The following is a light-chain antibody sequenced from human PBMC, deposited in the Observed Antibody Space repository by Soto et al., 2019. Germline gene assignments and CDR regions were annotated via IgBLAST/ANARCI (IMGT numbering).Light chain of an antibody. CDR2: AVS. CDR1: QDISNY. Sequence: DIQMTQSPSSLSASVGDRVTLTCRASQDISNYLAWYQQKPGKVPKLLIYAVSNLQSGVPSRFSGSGSGTDFTLTISSLQPEDVATYYCQKYTSVPFTFGPGTKVGLK. V-gene: IGKV1-27*01. J-gene: IGKJ3*01. CDR3: QKYTSVPFT.